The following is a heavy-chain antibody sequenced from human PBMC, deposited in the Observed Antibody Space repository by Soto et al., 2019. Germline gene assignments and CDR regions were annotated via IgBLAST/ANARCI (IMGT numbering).Heavy chain of an antibody. D-gene: IGHD3-9*01. CDR3: ATSFRYFDN. CDR1: GFTPTTTP. Sequence: GGSLRLSCAGSGFTPTTTPLSWVRQPPGKGLEWVATVSGAASHTYYVDSVRGRFFISRDNSKNTVTLQMNNLTVDDTAVYYCATSFRYFDNWGQGTRVTVSS. V-gene: IGHV3-23*01. J-gene: IGHJ4*02. CDR2: VSGAASHT.